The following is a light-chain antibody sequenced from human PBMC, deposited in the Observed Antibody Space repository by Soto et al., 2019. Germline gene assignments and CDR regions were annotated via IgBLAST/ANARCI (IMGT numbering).Light chain of an antibody. V-gene: IGKV3-20*01. Sequence: EIVLTQSPGTLSLSPGERATLSCRASQSVSSSYLAWYQQKPGQAPRLLIYGASSRATGIPDRFSGSGSGTDFTLTISRLEPEDFAVYFWQQYGSPWAFGQGNKVEIQ. CDR2: GAS. CDR1: QSVSSSY. J-gene: IGKJ1*01. CDR3: QQYGSPWA.